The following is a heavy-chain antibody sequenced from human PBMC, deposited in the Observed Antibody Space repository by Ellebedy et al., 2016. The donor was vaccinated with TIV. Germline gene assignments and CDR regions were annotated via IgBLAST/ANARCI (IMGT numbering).Heavy chain of an antibody. J-gene: IGHJ4*02. D-gene: IGHD6-13*01. CDR1: GFNVRTGY. CDR2: IYRNGAT. V-gene: IGHV3-53*01. Sequence: PGGSLRLSCAVSGFNVRTGYMTWVRQAPGKGLEWVSLIYRNGATYDADSVKGRFTNSRDNSKNTLFLQMNSLRADDTAVYYCTTGTGTSWSLDNWGQGTLVTVSP. CDR3: TTGTGTSWSLDN.